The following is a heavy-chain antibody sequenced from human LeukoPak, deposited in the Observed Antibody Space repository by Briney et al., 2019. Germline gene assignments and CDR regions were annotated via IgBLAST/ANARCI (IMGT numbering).Heavy chain of an antibody. J-gene: IGHJ3*02. CDR1: GGSFSGYY. Sequence: SETLSLTCAVYGGSFSGYYWSWIRQPPGKGLEWIGEINHSGSTNYNPSLKNRVTISVDTSKNQLSLKLSSVTAADTAVYYCARVVQGFDDFEIWGQGTMVTVSS. V-gene: IGHV4-34*01. D-gene: IGHD2-2*01. CDR3: ARVVQGFDDFEI. CDR2: INHSGST.